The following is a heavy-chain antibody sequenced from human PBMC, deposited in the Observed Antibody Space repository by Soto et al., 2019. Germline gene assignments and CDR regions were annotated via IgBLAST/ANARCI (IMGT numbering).Heavy chain of an antibody. D-gene: IGHD1-26*01. CDR2: VNWNGGST. Sequence: EVQLVESGGGVLRSGGSLRLSCAASGFTFDDYGMSWARQAPGKGLEWVSGVNWNGGSTGYADSVKGRFTISRDNAKNPLYLQMNSLRAEDTAFYYCVRGASLNFDYWGQGTLVTVSS. V-gene: IGHV3-20*04. CDR3: VRGASLNFDY. CDR1: GFTFDDYG. J-gene: IGHJ4*02.